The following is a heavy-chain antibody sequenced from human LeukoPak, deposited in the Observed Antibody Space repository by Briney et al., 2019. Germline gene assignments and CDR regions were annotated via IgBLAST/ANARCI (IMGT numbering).Heavy chain of an antibody. CDR2: IYPGDSDV. V-gene: IGHV5-51*01. Sequence: GESLKISCKASGYNFSNHWIAWVRQMPGKGLEWMGIIYPGDSDVRYSPSFEGQATISADMSINTAYLQWDSLKPSDTAIYYCAATTTVCGGDCYSGEWWFDPWGQGTLVTVSP. J-gene: IGHJ5*02. CDR3: AATTTVCGGDCYSGEWWFDP. D-gene: IGHD2-21*02. CDR1: GYNFSNHW.